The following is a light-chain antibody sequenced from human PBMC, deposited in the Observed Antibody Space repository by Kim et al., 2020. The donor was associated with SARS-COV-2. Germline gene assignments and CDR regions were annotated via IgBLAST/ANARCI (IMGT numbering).Light chain of an antibody. CDR2: HAF. Sequence: EIVMTHSPATLSLSPGERATLSCTASQSIGTDLAWYQQKPGQAPRLLIYHAFTRATGIPARISGSGSGTVFTLTISSLQSEDFAVYYCQQYNDWPLTFGGGTKLEIK. J-gene: IGKJ4*01. CDR1: QSIGTD. V-gene: IGKV3D-15*01. CDR3: QQYNDWPLT.